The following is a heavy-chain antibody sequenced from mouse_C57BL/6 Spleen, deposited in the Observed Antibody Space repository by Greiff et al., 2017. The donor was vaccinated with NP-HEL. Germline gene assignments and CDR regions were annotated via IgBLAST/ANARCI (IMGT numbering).Heavy chain of an antibody. CDR1: GYTFTSYW. J-gene: IGHJ4*01. CDR2: IYPRSGNT. CDR3: ARLDYGNSYAMDY. V-gene: IGHV1-81*01. Sequence: VQLQQPGTELVKPGASVKLSCKASGYTFTSYWMHWVKQRTGQGLEWIGEIYPRSGNTYYNEKFKGKATLTADKSSSTAYMELRSLTSEDSAVYFCARLDYGNSYAMDYWGQGTSVTVSS. D-gene: IGHD2-1*01.